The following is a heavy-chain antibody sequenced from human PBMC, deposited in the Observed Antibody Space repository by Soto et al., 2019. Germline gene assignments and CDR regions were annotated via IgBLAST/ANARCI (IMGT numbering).Heavy chain of an antibody. CDR2: IYYSGST. V-gene: IGHV4-59*12. J-gene: IGHJ4*02. D-gene: IGHD3-3*01. CDR3: ARGGHWRFDY. CDR1: GGSISSYY. Sequence: SETLFLTCTVSGGSISSYYWSWIRQPPGKGLEWIGYIYYSGSTNYNPSLKSRVTISVDTSKNQFSLKLSSVTAADTAVYYCARGGHWRFDYWGQGPLVTGSS.